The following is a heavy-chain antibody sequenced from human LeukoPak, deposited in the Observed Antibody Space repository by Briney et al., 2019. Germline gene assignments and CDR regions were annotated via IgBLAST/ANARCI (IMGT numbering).Heavy chain of an antibody. V-gene: IGHV3-48*04. J-gene: IGHJ4*02. CDR2: ISSGSSTI. CDR1: GFTFDDYA. D-gene: IGHD1-26*01. CDR3: ASLRGATDN. Sequence: GGSLRLSCAASGFTFDDYAMHWVRQAPGKGLEWVSYISSGSSTIYYVDSVKGRFTISRDNAKNSLYLQMNSLRAEDTAVYYCASLRGATDNWGQGTLVTVSS.